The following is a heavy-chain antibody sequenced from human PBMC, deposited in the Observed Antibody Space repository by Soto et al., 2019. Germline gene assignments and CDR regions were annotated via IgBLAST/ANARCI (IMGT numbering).Heavy chain of an antibody. Sequence: GGSLRLSCAASGFTFSSYAMSWVRQAPGKGLEWVSAMSGSGGSTYYADSVKGRFTISRDNSKNTPYLQMNSLRAEDTAVYYCAIHCGGRSWSCCYYYGMDVWGQGTTVTVSS. D-gene: IGHD2-21*01. V-gene: IGHV3-23*01. CDR3: AIHCGGRSWSCCYYYGMDV. CDR2: MSGSGGST. J-gene: IGHJ6*01. CDR1: GFTFSSYA.